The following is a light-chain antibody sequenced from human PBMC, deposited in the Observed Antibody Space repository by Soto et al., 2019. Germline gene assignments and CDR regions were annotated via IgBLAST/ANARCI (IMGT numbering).Light chain of an antibody. J-gene: IGKJ1*01. V-gene: IGKV1-5*03. Sequence: DIQLTQSPSTLSASVGDRVTITCRASQSISNYLDWYQQKPGKAPKVLIYKASSLESGVPSRFSGSGSGTAFTLTISSLQPDDFATYYCQHCDSYWTFGQGTKVEIK. CDR2: KAS. CDR1: QSISNY. CDR3: QHCDSYWT.